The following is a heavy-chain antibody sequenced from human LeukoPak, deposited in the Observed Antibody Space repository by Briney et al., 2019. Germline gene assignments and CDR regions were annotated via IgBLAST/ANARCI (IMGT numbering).Heavy chain of an antibody. V-gene: IGHV1-2*06. J-gene: IGHJ5*02. CDR2: INPNSGGT. CDR3: ARDLGIAAAPRILP. CDR1: GYTFTGYY. Sequence: GASVKVSFKASGYTFTGYYMHGVRQAPGQGLEWMGRINPNSGGTNYAQKFQGRVTMTRDTSISTAYMELSRLRSDDTAVYYCARDLGIAAAPRILPWGQGTLVTVS. D-gene: IGHD6-13*01.